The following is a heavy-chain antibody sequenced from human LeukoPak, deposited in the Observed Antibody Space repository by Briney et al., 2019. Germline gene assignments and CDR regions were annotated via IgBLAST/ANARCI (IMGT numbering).Heavy chain of an antibody. CDR2: IKSKTDGGTT. CDR3: TTDFAGSYYYYGMDV. J-gene: IGHJ6*02. Sequence: GGSLRLSCVASGFTFSNAWMSWVRQAPGKGLEWVGRIKSKTDGGTTDYAAPVKGRFTISRDDSKNTLYLQMNSLKTEDTAVYYCTTDFAGSYYYYGMDVWGQGTTVTVSS. V-gene: IGHV3-15*01. D-gene: IGHD1-26*01. CDR1: GFTFSNAW.